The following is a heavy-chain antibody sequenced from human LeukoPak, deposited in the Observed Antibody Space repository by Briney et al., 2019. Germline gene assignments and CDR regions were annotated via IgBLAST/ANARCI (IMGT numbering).Heavy chain of an antibody. J-gene: IGHJ4*02. CDR3: ASEIVVVPAAPKSDY. CDR1: GFTFSSYS. V-gene: IGHV3-21*01. Sequence: GGSLTLSCAASGFTFSSYSMNWVRQAPAKGLEWVSSISSSSSYIYYADSVQGRFTISRDNAKNSLYLQMNSLRAEDTAVYYCASEIVVVPAAPKSDYWGQGTLVTVSS. CDR2: ISSSSSYI. D-gene: IGHD2-2*01.